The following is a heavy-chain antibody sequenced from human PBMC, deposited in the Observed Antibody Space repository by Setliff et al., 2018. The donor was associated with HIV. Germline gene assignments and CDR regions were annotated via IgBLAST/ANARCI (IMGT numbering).Heavy chain of an antibody. CDR2: IIPMFGTA. D-gene: IGHD3-3*01. Sequence: SVKVSCKASGGTFSSYTISWVRQAPGQGLEWMGRIIPMFGTANYAQKFQGRLTITADKSTSIAYMELSSLRSEDTALYYCARDFLNYDFYRAFDSWGQGTLVTVSS. CDR3: ARDFLNYDFYRAFDS. V-gene: IGHV1-69*08. J-gene: IGHJ4*02. CDR1: GGTFSSYT.